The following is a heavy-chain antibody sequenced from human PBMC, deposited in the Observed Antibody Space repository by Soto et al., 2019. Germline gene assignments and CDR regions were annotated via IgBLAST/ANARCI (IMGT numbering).Heavy chain of an antibody. CDR3: AKIPPGYSYGYFYFDY. V-gene: IGHV3-53*01. J-gene: IGHJ4*02. Sequence: GGSLRLSCAASGFTVSSNYMSWVRQAPGKGLEWVSVIYSGGSTYYADSVKGRFTISRDNSKNTLYLQMNSLRAEDTAVYYCAKIPPGYSYGYFYFDYWGQGTLVTVS. CDR2: IYSGGST. CDR1: GFTVSSNY. D-gene: IGHD5-18*01.